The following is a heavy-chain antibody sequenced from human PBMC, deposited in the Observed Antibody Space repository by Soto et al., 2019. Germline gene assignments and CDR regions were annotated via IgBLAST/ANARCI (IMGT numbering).Heavy chain of an antibody. D-gene: IGHD3-22*01. CDR2: IYYSGST. J-gene: IGHJ4*02. V-gene: IGHV4-39*01. CDR3: ARGNYYELYYFDY. CDR1: GGSISSSSDY. Sequence: SETLSLTCTVSGGSISSSSDYWGWIRQPPGKVLEWIGSIYYSGSTYYNPSLKSRVTISVDTSKNQFSLKLSSVTAADTAVYYCARGNYYELYYFDYLGQGTLVT.